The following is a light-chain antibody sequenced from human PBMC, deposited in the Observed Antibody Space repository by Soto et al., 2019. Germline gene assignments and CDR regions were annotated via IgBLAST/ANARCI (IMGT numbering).Light chain of an antibody. J-gene: IGLJ3*02. CDR1: SSDVGSYKF. V-gene: IGLV2-23*01. Sequence: QSALTQPASVSGSPGQSITISCTGTSSDVGSYKFVSWYQQHPGKAPKLMIYESSKRPSEVSNRFSGSKSGNTASLTISGLQAEDEADYYCCSYAGDSAWVFGGGTKVTVL. CDR2: ESS. CDR3: CSYAGDSAWV.